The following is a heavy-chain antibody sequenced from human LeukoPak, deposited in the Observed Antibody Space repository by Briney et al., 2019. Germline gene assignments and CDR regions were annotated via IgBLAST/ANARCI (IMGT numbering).Heavy chain of an antibody. CDR3: ARDRYYGGT. V-gene: IGHV3-11*04. Sequence: GGSPRLSCAASGFTFSNYWMGWVRQAPGKGLEWVSYISSSGSTIYYADSVKGRFTISRDNAKNSLYLQMNSLRAEDTAVYYCARDRYYGGTWGQGTLVTVSS. CDR2: ISSSGSTI. D-gene: IGHD4-23*01. J-gene: IGHJ4*02. CDR1: GFTFSNYW.